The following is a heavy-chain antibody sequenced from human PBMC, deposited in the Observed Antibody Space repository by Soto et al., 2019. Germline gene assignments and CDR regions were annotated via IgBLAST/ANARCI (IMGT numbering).Heavy chain of an antibody. CDR2: IHYNGNT. CDR3: AREGNLGRWLQPLDF. D-gene: IGHD5-12*01. V-gene: IGHV4-59*01. CDR1: GDSISDSS. J-gene: IGHJ4*02. Sequence: SETLSLTCTVSGDSISDSSWSWVRQTPGKGLEWIGNIHYNGNTKYNPSLKSRVTMSVDTSKNQFSLKLISVTAADTAKYLCAREGNLGRWLQPLDFWGQGTLVT.